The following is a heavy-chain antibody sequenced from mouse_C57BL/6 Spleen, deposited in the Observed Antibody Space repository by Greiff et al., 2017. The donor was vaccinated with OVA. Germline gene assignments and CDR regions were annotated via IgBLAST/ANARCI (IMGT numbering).Heavy chain of an antibody. CDR2: INPNNGGT. CDR3: ARFYYGYDGAMDY. V-gene: IGHV1-26*01. CDR1: GYTFTDYY. J-gene: IGHJ4*01. D-gene: IGHD2-2*01. Sequence: EVQLQQSGPELVKPGASVKISCKASGYTFTDYYMNWVKQSHGKSLEWIGDINPNNGGTSYNQKFKGKATLTVDKSSSTAYMELRSLTSEDSAVYYCARFYYGYDGAMDYWGQGTSVTVSS.